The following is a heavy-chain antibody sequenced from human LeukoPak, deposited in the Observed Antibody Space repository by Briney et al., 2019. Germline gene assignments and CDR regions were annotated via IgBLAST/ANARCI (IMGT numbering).Heavy chain of an antibody. CDR2: ISYDGSNK. J-gene: IGHJ4*02. D-gene: IGHD5-18*01. CDR3: ARDEGKYSYGSDIDY. CDR1: GFTFSSYA. V-gene: IGHV3-30-3*01. Sequence: GGSLRLSCAASGFTFSSYAMHWVRQAPGKGLEWVAIISYDGSNKYYADSVKGRFTISRDNSKNTLYLQMNSLRAEDTAVYYCARDEGKYSYGSDIDYWGQGTLVTVSS.